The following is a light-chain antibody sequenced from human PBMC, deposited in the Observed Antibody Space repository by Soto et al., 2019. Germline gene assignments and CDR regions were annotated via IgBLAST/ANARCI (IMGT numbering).Light chain of an antibody. J-gene: IGKJ1*01. V-gene: IGKV1-5*01. Sequence: DIQMTQSPSTLSASVGDRVTITCRASQSVSTWLAWYQQKPGKAPKLLIYDASSLESGVPSRFSGSGSGTDFTLTISSLQPDDFATYYGQEYNRKTLGQGTKVEIK. CDR2: DAS. CDR3: QEYNRKT. CDR1: QSVSTW.